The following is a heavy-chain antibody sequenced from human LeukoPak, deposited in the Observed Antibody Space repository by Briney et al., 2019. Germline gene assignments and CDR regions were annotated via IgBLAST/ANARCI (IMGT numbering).Heavy chain of an antibody. CDR1: GFTFSSYS. CDR2: ISSSSSTI. CDR3: AGEEIIAAAANDDDY. Sequence: GGSLRLSCAASGFTFSSYSMNWVRQAPGKGLEWVSYISSSSSTIYYADSVKGRFTISRDNAKNSLYLQMNSLRAEDTAVYYCAGEEIIAAAANDDDYWGQGTLVTVSS. V-gene: IGHV3-48*01. D-gene: IGHD6-13*01. J-gene: IGHJ4*02.